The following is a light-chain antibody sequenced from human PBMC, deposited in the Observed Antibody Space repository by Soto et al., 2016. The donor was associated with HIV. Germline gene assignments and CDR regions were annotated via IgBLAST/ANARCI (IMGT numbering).Light chain of an antibody. CDR1: QGIRSY. V-gene: IGKV1-9*01. J-gene: IGKJ4*01. CDR2: GAS. Sequence: DIQLTQSPSFLSASVGDRVSITCRASQGIRSYLAWYQQKPGKAPNLLIYGASTLQSGVPSRFSGSGSGTEFTLTISSLQPEDFATYYCQQLNSYPLTFGGRDQGGDQT. CDR3: QQLNSYPLT.